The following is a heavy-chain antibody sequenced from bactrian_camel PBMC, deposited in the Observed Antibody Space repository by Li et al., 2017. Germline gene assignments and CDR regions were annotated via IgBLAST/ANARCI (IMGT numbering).Heavy chain of an antibody. CDR1: GFTFRLYY. J-gene: IGHJ4*01. CDR3: AAKECYIGGPVSGLSPAEYTR. CDR2: ISSGGDST. D-gene: IGHD7*01. V-gene: IGHV3S40*01. Sequence: VQLVESGGDLVQPGGSLKLSCAASGFTFRLYYMMWVRQPPGKGLEWVSAISSGGDSTYYADSVKDRFTISRDNAKNTLYLQMNSLKPEDTAMYYCAAKECYIGGPVSGLSPAEYTRWGQGTQVTVS.